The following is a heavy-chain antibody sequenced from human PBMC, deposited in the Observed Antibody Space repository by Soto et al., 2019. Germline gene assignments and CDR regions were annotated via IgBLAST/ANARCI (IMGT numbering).Heavy chain of an antibody. CDR2: ISSRDRAM. J-gene: IGHJ6*02. V-gene: IGHV3-11*01. Sequence: LRLSCAASGFTFKDYYMSWIRQAPGRGLEWIAYISSRDRAMYARSVQGRFTISRDNANSSLFLQMNSLRADDTAVYYCAREMATSGWFQNYYYLGMDVWGQGTTVTFSS. CDR3: AREMATSGWFQNYYYLGMDV. D-gene: IGHD6-19*01. CDR1: GFTFKDYY.